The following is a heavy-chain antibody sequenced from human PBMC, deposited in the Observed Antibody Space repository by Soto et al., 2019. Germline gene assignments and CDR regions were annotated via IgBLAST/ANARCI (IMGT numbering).Heavy chain of an antibody. J-gene: IGHJ4*02. CDR3: ARGPPRYSSSRYYFDY. V-gene: IGHV1-69*02. CDR2: IIPILGIA. D-gene: IGHD6-13*01. Sequence: ASVKVSCKASGGTFSSYTISWVRQAPGQGLEWMGRIIPILGIANYAQKFQGRVTITADKSTSTAYMELSSLRSEDTAVYYCARGPPRYSSSRYYFDYWGQGTLVTVS. CDR1: GGTFSSYT.